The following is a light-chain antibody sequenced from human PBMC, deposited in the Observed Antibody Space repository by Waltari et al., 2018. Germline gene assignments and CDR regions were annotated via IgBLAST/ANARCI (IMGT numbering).Light chain of an antibody. Sequence: QTVVTQEPSISVSPGGTVTLTCGLSSGPVSPNYYTSWYQQTPGQAPRPLIYSTDTRSSGVPDRFSGSILGNKAVLTITGAQAHDEADYHCVLYMGGAILFGGGTKLTVL. CDR3: VLYMGGAIL. CDR1: SGPVSPNYY. CDR2: STD. J-gene: IGLJ3*02. V-gene: IGLV8-61*01.